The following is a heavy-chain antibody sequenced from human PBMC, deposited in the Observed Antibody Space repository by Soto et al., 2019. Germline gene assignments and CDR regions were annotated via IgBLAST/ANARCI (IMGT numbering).Heavy chain of an antibody. CDR1: GYTFTNFG. J-gene: IGHJ4*02. Sequence: QVQLVQSGAEVKKPGASVKVSCKASGYTFTNFGISWVRQAPGQGLERMGWISAYNGNTNYAQDFQGRVTMTADTPTSTAYRELRSLRADDTAVYYCARGGTPIDYGGEGTMVTVSS. D-gene: IGHD3-16*01. CDR3: ARGGTPIDY. CDR2: ISAYNGNT. V-gene: IGHV1-18*01.